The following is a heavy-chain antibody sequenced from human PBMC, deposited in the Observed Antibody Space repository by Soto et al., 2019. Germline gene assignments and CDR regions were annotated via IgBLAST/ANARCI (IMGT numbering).Heavy chain of an antibody. CDR3: AVRGSRSHYYYYGMDV. D-gene: IGHD3-16*01. V-gene: IGHV1-69*13. CDR2: IIPIFGTA. J-gene: IGHJ6*02. CDR1: GGTFSSYA. Sequence: SVKVSCKASGGTFSSYAISWVRQAPGQGLEWMGGIIPIFGTANYAQKFQGRVTITADESTSTAYMELSSLRSEDTAVYYCAVRGSRSHYYYYGMDVWGQGTTVTGSS.